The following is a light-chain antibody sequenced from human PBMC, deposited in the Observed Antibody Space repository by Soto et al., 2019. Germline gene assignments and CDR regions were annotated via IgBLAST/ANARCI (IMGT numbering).Light chain of an antibody. J-gene: IGKJ1*01. CDR1: QSFSSNY. CDR2: GAS. CDR3: QQYGTSPRT. V-gene: IGKV3-20*01. Sequence: EIVLTQSPGTLSLSPGERATLSCRASQSFSSNYITWYQQKPGQAPRRLIFGASSRATGIPDRFSGSGSGTDSTLTIRRLDPEDFAVYYCQQYGTSPRTFGQGTKVDIK.